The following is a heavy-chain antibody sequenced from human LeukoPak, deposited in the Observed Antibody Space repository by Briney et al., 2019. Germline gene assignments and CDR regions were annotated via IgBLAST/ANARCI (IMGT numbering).Heavy chain of an antibody. CDR1: XXTFXXXX. CDR3: ARSTRDYYYYYMDV. CDR2: INPNSGGT. J-gene: IGHJ6*03. V-gene: IGHV1-2*02. Sequence: ASXXTFXXXXMHWXRQXPGXXXXXXGWINPNSGGTNYAQKFQGRATMTRDTSISTAYMELSRLRSDDTAVYYCARSTRDYYYYYMDVWGKGTTVTVSS.